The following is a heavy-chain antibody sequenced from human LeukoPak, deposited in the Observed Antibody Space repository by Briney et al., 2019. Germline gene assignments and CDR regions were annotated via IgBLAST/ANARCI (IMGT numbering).Heavy chain of an antibody. J-gene: IGHJ4*02. CDR3: ARRYCSGSSCYFDS. CDR1: GGSISSYY. D-gene: IGHD2-15*01. V-gene: IGHV4-59*08. CDR2: IYYSGST. Sequence: SETLSLTCTVSGGSISSYYWSWIRQPPGKGLEWIGYIYYSGSTNYNPSLKSRVTISVDTSKNQFSLKLSSVTAADTAVYYCARRYCSGSSCYFDSWGQGTLVTVSS.